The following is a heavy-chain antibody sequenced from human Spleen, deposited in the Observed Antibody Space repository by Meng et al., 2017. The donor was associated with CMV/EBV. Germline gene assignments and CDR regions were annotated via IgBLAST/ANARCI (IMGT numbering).Heavy chain of an antibody. D-gene: IGHD1-1*01. CDR3: ARLSTTGTTRYFDY. CDR1: GYSFTSYW. CDR2: IYPGDSDT. J-gene: IGHJ4*02. Sequence: KVSCKGSGYSFTSYWIGWVRQMPGKGLEWMGIIYPGDSDTRYSPSFQGQVTISADKSISTAYLQWSSLKASDTAMYYCARLSTTGTTRYFDYWGQGTLVIVSS. V-gene: IGHV5-51*01.